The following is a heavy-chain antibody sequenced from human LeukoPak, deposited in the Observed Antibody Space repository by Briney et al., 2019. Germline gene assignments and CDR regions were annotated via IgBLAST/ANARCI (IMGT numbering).Heavy chain of an antibody. CDR2: IRFDGSIK. CDR3: AKGGLWELLHNAMDV. Sequence: GGSLRLSCVASGFTFSNYAMHWVRQAQGLEWVALIRFDGSIKYYVYSVKGRFTISRDNSKNTVYLQMNSLRGDDTGVYYCAKGGLWELLHNAMDVWGNGTTVTVSS. D-gene: IGHD1-26*01. J-gene: IGHJ6*03. V-gene: IGHV3-30*02. CDR1: GFTFSNYA.